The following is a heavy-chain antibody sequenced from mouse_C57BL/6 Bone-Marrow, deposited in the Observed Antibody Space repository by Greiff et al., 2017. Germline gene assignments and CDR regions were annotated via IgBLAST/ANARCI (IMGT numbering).Heavy chain of an antibody. Sequence: VKLQQPGAELVRPGTSVKLSCKASGYTFTSYWMHWVKQRPGQGLEWIGVIDPSDSYTNYNQKFKGKATLTVDTSSSTAYMQLSSLTSEDSAVYYCARWLCYYFDYWGQGTTLTVSS. CDR3: ARWLCYYFDY. CDR1: GYTFTSYW. J-gene: IGHJ2*01. CDR2: IDPSDSYT. D-gene: IGHD3-3*01. V-gene: IGHV1-59*01.